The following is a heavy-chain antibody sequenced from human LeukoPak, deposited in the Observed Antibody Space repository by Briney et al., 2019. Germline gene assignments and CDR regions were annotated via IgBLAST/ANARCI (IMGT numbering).Heavy chain of an antibody. J-gene: IGHJ4*02. Sequence: ASVKVSCKASGYSFNVYYIHWVRQAPGQGLEWMGWISPNSGGTNYAQNFQGRVTMTRDTSITTAYMELSGLTSDDTALYYCARNYDGTSKYFDYWGQGTLVTVSS. V-gene: IGHV1-2*02. CDR3: ARNYDGTSKYFDY. D-gene: IGHD4-23*01. CDR2: ISPNSGGT. CDR1: GYSFNVYY.